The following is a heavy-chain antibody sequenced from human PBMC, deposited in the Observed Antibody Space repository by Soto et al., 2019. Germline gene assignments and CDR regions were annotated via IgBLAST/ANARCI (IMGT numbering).Heavy chain of an antibody. CDR1: GYTFTGYY. V-gene: IGHV1-8*02. D-gene: IGHD5-18*01. Sequence: GASVKVFCKASGYTFTGYYMHWVRQAPGQGLEWMGWINPNSGNTGYAQQFQGRVTMTRNTSISAAYMELSSLRSEDTAVYYCARRRGYSYGYWGHGTLDTDSS. J-gene: IGHJ4*01. CDR2: INPNSGNT. CDR3: ARRRGYSYGY.